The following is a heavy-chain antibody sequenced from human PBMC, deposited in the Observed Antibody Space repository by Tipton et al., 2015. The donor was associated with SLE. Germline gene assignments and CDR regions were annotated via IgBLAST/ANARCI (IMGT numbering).Heavy chain of an antibody. D-gene: IGHD2-21*01. CDR3: ARGEDRLAYCGGDCYFFDY. CDR2: IYTSGST. J-gene: IGHJ4*02. Sequence: TLSLTCTVSGGSISSHYWTWIRQTPGKGLEWIGYIYTSGSTNYNPSPKSRVTISVDTSKNQFSLKLSSVTAADTAVYYCARGEDRLAYCGGDCYFFDYWGQGTLVTVSS. V-gene: IGHV4-4*08. CDR1: GGSISSHY.